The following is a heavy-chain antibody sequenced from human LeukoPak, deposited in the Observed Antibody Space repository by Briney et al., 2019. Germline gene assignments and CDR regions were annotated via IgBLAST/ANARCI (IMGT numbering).Heavy chain of an antibody. CDR1: GFTFSSYA. J-gene: IGHJ4*02. Sequence: GGSLRLSCAASGFTFSSYAMSWVRQAPGKGLEWVSAISGSGGSTYYADSVKGRFTISRENSKNTLYLQMNSLRAEDTAVYYCAKSENFWGGYYQEVYFDYWGQGTLVTVSS. CDR2: ISGSGGST. D-gene: IGHD3-3*01. V-gene: IGHV3-23*01. CDR3: AKSENFWGGYYQEVYFDY.